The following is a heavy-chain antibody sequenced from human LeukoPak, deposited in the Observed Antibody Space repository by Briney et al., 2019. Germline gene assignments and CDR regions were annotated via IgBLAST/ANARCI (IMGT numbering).Heavy chain of an antibody. V-gene: IGHV3-30*18. J-gene: IGHJ4*02. D-gene: IGHD3-22*01. CDR1: GFIFSRYG. CDR3: VKDPSSSRYPQSFDY. CDR2: MSHDGSNE. Sequence: GGSLRLSCVASGFIFSRYGMHWVRQAPGKGLEWVAVMSHDGSNEYYADSVKGRFTISRDNSKNRLDLQMHGLRAEDTAVYYCVKDPSSSRYPQSFDYWGQGTLVTVSS.